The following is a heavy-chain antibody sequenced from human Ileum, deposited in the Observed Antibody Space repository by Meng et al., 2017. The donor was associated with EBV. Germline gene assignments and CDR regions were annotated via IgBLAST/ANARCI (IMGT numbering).Heavy chain of an antibody. Sequence: QLRRSVPCLVRPPGTLSLTCSVSGGSVSSGGNYWSWIRQPPGKGLEWIGYIYNSGSTNYNPSLKSRVTISVDTSKNQFSLKLSSVTAADTAVHYCARDGYSSGSDWGQGTLVTVSS. D-gene: IGHD6-19*01. CDR1: GGSVSSGGNY. J-gene: IGHJ4*02. CDR2: IYNSGST. V-gene: IGHV4-61*08. CDR3: ARDGYSSGSD.